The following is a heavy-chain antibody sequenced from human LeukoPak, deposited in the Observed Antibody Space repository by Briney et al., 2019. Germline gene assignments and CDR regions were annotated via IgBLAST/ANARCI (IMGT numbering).Heavy chain of an antibody. J-gene: IGHJ5*02. CDR2: INAGNGNT. CDR1: GYTFTSYA. D-gene: IGHD6-19*01. CDR3: ARDHSSGRHDWFWFDP. V-gene: IGHV1-3*01. Sequence: ASVKVSCKASGYTFTSYAMHWVRQAPGQRLEWMGWINAGNGNTKYSQKFQGRVTITRDTSASTAYMELSSLRSEDTAVYYCARDHSSGRHDWFWFDPWGQGTLVTVSS.